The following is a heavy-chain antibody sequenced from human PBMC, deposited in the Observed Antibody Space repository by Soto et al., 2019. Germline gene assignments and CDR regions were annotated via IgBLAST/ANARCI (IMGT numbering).Heavy chain of an antibody. CDR1: GFSFSNYW. D-gene: IGHD2-8*01. CDR3: ARDPRANTNDYFDY. J-gene: IGHJ4*02. Sequence: PGGSLRLSCAVSGFSFSNYWMSWLRQSQGKGLEWLANIRDDGSEKSYVDSVKGRFTISRDNAHSTLYLQMNSLRGEDTAVYYCARDPRANTNDYFDYWGQGALVTVSS. CDR2: IRDDGSEK. V-gene: IGHV3-7*01.